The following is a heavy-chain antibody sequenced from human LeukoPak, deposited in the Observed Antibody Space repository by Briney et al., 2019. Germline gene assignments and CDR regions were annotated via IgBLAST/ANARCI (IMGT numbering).Heavy chain of an antibody. D-gene: IGHD3-22*01. Sequence: ASVKVSCKASGYTFTSYGISWVRQAPGQGLEWMGWISAYNGNTNYAQKLQGGVTMTTDTSTSTAYMELRSLRSDDTAVYYCAREDDSSGYEYFQHWGQGTLVTVSS. V-gene: IGHV1-18*01. CDR3: AREDDSSGYEYFQH. CDR2: ISAYNGNT. CDR1: GYTFTSYG. J-gene: IGHJ1*01.